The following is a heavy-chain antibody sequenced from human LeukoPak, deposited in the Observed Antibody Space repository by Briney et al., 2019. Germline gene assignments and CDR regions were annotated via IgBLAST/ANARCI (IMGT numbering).Heavy chain of an antibody. J-gene: IGHJ6*03. Sequence: GSVKVSCKASGYTFTSYDINWVRQVTGQGLEWMGWMNPNSGNTGYAQKFQGRVTITRNTSISTAYMELSSLRSEDAAVYYCARARRVLLSPGAQGYYYMDVWGKGTTVTVSS. D-gene: IGHD3-10*01. CDR1: GYTFTSYD. CDR2: MNPNSGNT. V-gene: IGHV1-8*03. CDR3: ARARRVLLSPGAQGYYYMDV.